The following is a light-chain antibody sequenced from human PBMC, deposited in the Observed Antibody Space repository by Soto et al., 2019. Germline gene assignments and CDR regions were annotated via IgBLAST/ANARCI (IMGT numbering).Light chain of an antibody. V-gene: IGKV4-1*01. J-gene: IGKJ4*01. Sequence: DIVMTQSPESLTVSLGERATINCKSSLSVFYSSNNQNYLAWYQHKPGQPPKLLIYWASTRESGVPDRFSGSVSGPDFTLTISSLQAEDVAVYYCQQYYTTLAPTFGGGTKVEIK. CDR2: WAS. CDR1: LSVFYSSNNQNY. CDR3: QQYYTTLAPT.